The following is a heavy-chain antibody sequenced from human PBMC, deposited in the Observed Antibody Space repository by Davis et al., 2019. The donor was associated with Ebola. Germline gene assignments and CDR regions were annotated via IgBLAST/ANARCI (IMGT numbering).Heavy chain of an antibody. CDR1: GGSFSGYY. Sequence: SETLSLTCAVYGGSFSGYYWSWIRQPPGKGLEWIGEINHSGSTNYNPSLKSRVTISGDTSKNQFSLKLSSVTAADTAVYYCARDTAMVSSRYYYYGMDVWGQGTTVTVSS. CDR3: ARDTAMVSSRYYYYGMDV. J-gene: IGHJ6*02. V-gene: IGHV4-34*01. CDR2: INHSGST. D-gene: IGHD5-18*01.